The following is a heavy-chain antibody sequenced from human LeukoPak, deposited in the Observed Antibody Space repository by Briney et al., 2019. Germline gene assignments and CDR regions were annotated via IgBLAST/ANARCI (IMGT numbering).Heavy chain of an antibody. D-gene: IGHD2-2*01. V-gene: IGHV3-7*03. CDR2: IKHDGSEK. CDR3: ALSGPAAMPFDYGMDV. J-gene: IGHJ6*02. CDR1: GFTFSTYW. Sequence: PGGSLRLSCAASGFTFSTYWMSWVRQAPGKGLEWVANIKHDGSEKYSVDSVKGRFTISRDNAKNSLYLQMNSLRAEDTAVCYCALSGPAAMPFDYGMDVWGQGTTVTVSS.